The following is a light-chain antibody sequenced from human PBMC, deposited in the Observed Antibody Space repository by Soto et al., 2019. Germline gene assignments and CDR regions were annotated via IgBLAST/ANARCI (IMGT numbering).Light chain of an antibody. J-gene: IGKJ4*01. CDR3: QKYDTVPAT. CDR1: QGIGND. CDR2: GAS. V-gene: IGKV1-27*01. Sequence: DVQMTQSPSSLSAFVGDRVTITCRASQGIGNDLAWYQQTPAKVPNLLIYGASTLQSGVPSRFSGSRSGTEFTLTISSLQSEDVATYYCQKYDTVPATFGGGTKVEIK.